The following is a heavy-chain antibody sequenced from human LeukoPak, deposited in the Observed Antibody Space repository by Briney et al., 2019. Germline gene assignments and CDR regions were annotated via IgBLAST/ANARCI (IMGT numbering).Heavy chain of an antibody. CDR2: IYYSRST. V-gene: IGHV4-59*01. J-gene: IGHJ6*02. CDR3: ARGADSSGWYGFDYYYYYGMDV. CDR1: DGSISSYY. Sequence: KSSETLSLTCTVSDGSISSYYWSWIRQPPGKGLEWIGYIYYSRSTNYNPSLKSRVTISVDTSKNQFSLKLSSVTAADTAVYYCARGADSSGWYGFDYYYYYGMDVWGQGTTVTVSS. D-gene: IGHD6-19*01.